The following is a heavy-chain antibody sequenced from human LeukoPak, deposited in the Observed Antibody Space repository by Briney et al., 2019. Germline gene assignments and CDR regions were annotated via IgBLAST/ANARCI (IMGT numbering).Heavy chain of an antibody. Sequence: GRSLRLSCAASGFTFSRNGMHWVRRAPGKGLEWVAVIWYDGSKEYYADSVKGRFTITRDNSKNTLYLQMNSLRAEDTAVYFCARDPRDYADYALFDYWGQGTLVTVSS. D-gene: IGHD4-17*01. CDR2: IWYDGSKE. CDR3: ARDPRDYADYALFDY. CDR1: GFTFSRNG. J-gene: IGHJ4*02. V-gene: IGHV3-33*01.